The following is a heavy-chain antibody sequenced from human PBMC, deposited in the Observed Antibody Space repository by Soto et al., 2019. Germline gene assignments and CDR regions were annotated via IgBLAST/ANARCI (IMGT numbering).Heavy chain of an antibody. CDR2: IYHSGST. V-gene: IGHV4-38-2*01. CDR1: GYSISSGYY. D-gene: IGHD2-15*01. Sequence: SETLSLTCAVSGYSISSGYYWGWIRQPPGKGLEWIGSIYHSGSTYYNPSLKSRVTISVDTSKNQFSLKLSSVTAADTAVYYCARPYCSGGSCYSGYYYYGMDVWGQGTTVTVSS. CDR3: ARPYCSGGSCYSGYYYYGMDV. J-gene: IGHJ6*02.